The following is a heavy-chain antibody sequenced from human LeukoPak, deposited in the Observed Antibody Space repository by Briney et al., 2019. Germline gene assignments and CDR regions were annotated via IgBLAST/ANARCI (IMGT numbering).Heavy chain of an antibody. CDR2: ISSNGSTI. CDR1: GFTFSSYE. J-gene: IGHJ4*02. D-gene: IGHD3-16*01. Sequence: PGGSLRLSCAASGFTFSSYEMNWVRQAPGKGLEWVSYISSNGSTIYYADSVKGRFTISRDNAKNSLYLQMNSLRAEDTAVYYCARDGPKGLGIYKDYWGQGTLVTVSS. V-gene: IGHV3-48*03. CDR3: ARDGPKGLGIYKDY.